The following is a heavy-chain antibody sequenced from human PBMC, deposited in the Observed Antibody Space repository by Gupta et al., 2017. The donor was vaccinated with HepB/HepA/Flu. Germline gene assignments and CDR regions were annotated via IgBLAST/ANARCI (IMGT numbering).Heavy chain of an antibody. CDR2: ISGSGSST. CDR1: GFTFISYA. V-gene: IGHV3-23*01. D-gene: IGHD4-17*01. CDR3: AKDGNYGRNYYYYYGMDV. Sequence: EVQLLESGGGLVQPGGSLRLSCAASGFTFISYAMSWVRQAPGKGLEWVSAISGSGSSTYYADSVKGRFTISRDDSKNTRYLQMNSLRAEDTAVYYCAKDGNYGRNYYYYYGMDVWGQGTTVTVSS. J-gene: IGHJ6*02.